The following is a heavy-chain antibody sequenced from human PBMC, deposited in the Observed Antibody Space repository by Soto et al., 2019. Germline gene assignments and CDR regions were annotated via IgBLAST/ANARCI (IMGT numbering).Heavy chain of an antibody. CDR2: IIPIFGTA. CDR3: ASGIAAAGPTYYYFDY. CDR1: GGTFSSYA. V-gene: IGHV1-69*01. J-gene: IGHJ4*02. D-gene: IGHD6-13*01. Sequence: QVQLVQSGAEVKKPGSSVKVSCKASGGTFSSYAISWVRQAPGQGLEGMGGIIPIFGTANYAQKFQGRVTITADESTSTAYMELSSLRSEDTAVYYCASGIAAAGPTYYYFDYWGQGTLVTVSS.